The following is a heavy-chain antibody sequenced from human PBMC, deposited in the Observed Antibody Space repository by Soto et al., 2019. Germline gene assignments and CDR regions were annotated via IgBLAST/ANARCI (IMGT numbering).Heavy chain of an antibody. J-gene: IGHJ4*02. CDR2: IIPIFGTA. V-gene: IGHV1-69*13. D-gene: IGHD5-18*01. Sequence: ASVKVSCKASGGTFSSYAISWVRQAPGQGLEWMGGIIPIFGTANYAQKFQGRVTITADESTSTAYMELSSLRSEDTAMYYCARDNFSYGFDYWGQGTLVTASS. CDR1: GGTFSSYA. CDR3: ARDNFSYGFDY.